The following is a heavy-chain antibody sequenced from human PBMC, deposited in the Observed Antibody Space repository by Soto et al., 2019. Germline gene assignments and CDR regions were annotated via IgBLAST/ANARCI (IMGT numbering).Heavy chain of an antibody. V-gene: IGHV4-59*01. CDR2: IYYSGNT. Sequence: SETLSLTCAVYGGSFSGYYWSWIRQPPGKGLEWIGYIYYSGNTNYNPSLKSRVIISVDTSKNLFSLKLTSVTAADTAVYYCARIPVDTSMIYWLDPWGQGTLVTVSS. J-gene: IGHJ5*02. D-gene: IGHD5-18*01. CDR3: ARIPVDTSMIYWLDP. CDR1: GGSFSGYY.